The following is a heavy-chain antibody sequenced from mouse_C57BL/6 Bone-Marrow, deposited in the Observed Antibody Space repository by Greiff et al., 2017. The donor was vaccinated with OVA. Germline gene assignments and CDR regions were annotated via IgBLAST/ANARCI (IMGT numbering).Heavy chain of an antibody. CDR3: ARRVLRPYWYFDV. CDR2: IYPGDGDT. CDR1: GYAFSNSW. V-gene: IGHV1-82*01. D-gene: IGHD1-2*01. J-gene: IGHJ1*03. Sequence: QVQLQQSGPELVKPGASVKISCKASGYAFSNSWMNWVKQRPGKGLEWIGRIYPGDGDTNYNGKFKGKATLTADKSSNPAYMQLSSLTSEDSAVYFCARRVLRPYWYFDVWGTGTTVTVSS.